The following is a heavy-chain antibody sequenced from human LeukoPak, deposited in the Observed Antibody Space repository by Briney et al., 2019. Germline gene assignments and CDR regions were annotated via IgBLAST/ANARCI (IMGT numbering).Heavy chain of an antibody. V-gene: IGHV3-30*18. CDR1: GFTFSTYA. CDR2: IASDGRDK. J-gene: IGHJ3*01. Sequence: GGSLRLSCAASGFTFSTYAMHWVRQAPGKGLEWVAVIASDGRDKRYLDSVEGRFTISRENSKNTLYLQLNSLRAEDMAVYYCAKPASDDDFDVWGQGTMVTVSS. CDR3: AKPASDDDFDV.